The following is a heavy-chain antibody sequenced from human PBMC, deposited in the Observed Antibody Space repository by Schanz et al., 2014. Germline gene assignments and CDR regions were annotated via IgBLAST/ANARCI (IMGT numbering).Heavy chain of an antibody. J-gene: IGHJ4*02. V-gene: IGHV1-18*01. CDR1: GYSFTQYG. CDR2: ISGYNGDT. Sequence: QVQLVQSGSEVKKPGDSVTVSCETSGYSFTQYGINWVRQAPGQGLEWMGWISGYNGDTNYAPKFQDRVTMTTDTSTGITSLELRNLKSGDTAVYYCARDRVSFVRGPLGVDWGQGTQVIVSS. CDR3: ARDRVSFVRGPLGVD. D-gene: IGHD3-10*01.